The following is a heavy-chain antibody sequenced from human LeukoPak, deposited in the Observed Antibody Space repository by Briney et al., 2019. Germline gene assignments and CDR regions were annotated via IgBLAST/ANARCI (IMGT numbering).Heavy chain of an antibody. CDR1: GYTFTSYG. J-gene: IGHJ4*02. V-gene: IGHV1-18*01. CDR2: ISTYNDNT. D-gene: IGHD6-19*01. Sequence: AASVKVSCKASGYTFTSYGIIWVRQAPGQGLEWMGWISTYNDNTNSAQKLQGRVTMTTDTSTSTAYMELRSLRSDDTAVYYCARSSSGWYFDYWGQGTLVTVSS. CDR3: ARSSSGWYFDY.